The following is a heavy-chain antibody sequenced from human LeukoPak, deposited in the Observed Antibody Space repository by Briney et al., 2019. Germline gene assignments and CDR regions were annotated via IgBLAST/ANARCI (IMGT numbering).Heavy chain of an antibody. V-gene: IGHV3-49*04. CDR3: ASMPDPWMGFDY. CDR1: GFTFGDYA. J-gene: IGHJ4*02. D-gene: IGHD2-2*01. CDR2: IRKKAYGGTR. Sequence: GGSLRLSCAPSGFTFGDYAMTWVRQAPGKGLEWVGFIRKKAYGGTREYAASVEGRFSISRDDSKSIAYLQMNSLKTEDTAIYYCASMPDPWMGFDYWGQGTLVTVSS.